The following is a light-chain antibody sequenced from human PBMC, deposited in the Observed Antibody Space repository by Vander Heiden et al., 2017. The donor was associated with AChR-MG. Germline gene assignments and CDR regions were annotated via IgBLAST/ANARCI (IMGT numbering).Light chain of an antibody. CDR3: QSYDSSLSNLVV. V-gene: IGLV1-40*01. CDR1: SSAIGAGYD. J-gene: IGLJ2*01. Sequence: QSVLTQPPSVSGAPGQRVTISCTGSSSAIGAGYDVHWYQQLPGTAPKLLIYANNNRPSGVPDRFSGSKSGTSASLAITGLQAEDEADYYCQSYDSSLSNLVVFGGGTKLTVL. CDR2: ANN.